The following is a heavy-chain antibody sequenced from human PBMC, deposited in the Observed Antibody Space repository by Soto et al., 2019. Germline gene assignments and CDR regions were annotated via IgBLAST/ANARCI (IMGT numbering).Heavy chain of an antibody. D-gene: IGHD1-20*01. V-gene: IGHV3-72*01. J-gene: IGHJ4*02. CDR2: TRNKANSYTT. Sequence: GSLRLSCAASGFTLSDLYMDWVRQAPGKGLEWVGRTRNKANSYTTQYAASVTDRFTISRDDSKNSLYLQMNSLKSEDTAVYYCARGVTVGVTGPDYWGQGKLVTVSS. CDR1: GFTLSDLY. CDR3: ARGVTVGVTGPDY.